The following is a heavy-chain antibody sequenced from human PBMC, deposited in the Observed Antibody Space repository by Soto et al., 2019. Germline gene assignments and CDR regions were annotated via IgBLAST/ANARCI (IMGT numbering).Heavy chain of an antibody. D-gene: IGHD2-15*01. CDR2: ISGSGDST. CDR3: AKEGGTGGLGGLYYFDY. J-gene: IGHJ4*02. V-gene: IGHV3-23*01. Sequence: GGSLRLSCAASGFTFSSYAMSWVRQAPGKGLEWVSAISGSGDSTFYADSVRGRFTLSRDISKNTVYLQMNSLRADDTAVYYCAKEGGTGGLGGLYYFDYWGKGTLVTVSS. CDR1: GFTFSSYA.